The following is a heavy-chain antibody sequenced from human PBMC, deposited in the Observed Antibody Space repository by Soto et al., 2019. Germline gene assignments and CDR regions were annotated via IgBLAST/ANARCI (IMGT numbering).Heavy chain of an antibody. J-gene: IGHJ5*02. Sequence: GASVKVSCKASGYTFTSYAMHWVRQAPGQRLEWMGWINAGNGNTKYSQKFQGRVTITRDTSASTAYMELSSLRSEDTAVYYCARVLYCSGGSCPEKNWFDPWGQGTLVTVSS. CDR3: ARVLYCSGGSCPEKNWFDP. CDR1: GYTFTSYA. V-gene: IGHV1-3*01. D-gene: IGHD2-15*01. CDR2: INAGNGNT.